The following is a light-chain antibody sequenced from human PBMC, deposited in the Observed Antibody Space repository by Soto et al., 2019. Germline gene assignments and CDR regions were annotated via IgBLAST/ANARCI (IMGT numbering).Light chain of an antibody. CDR1: QSVGTY. CDR2: DAS. V-gene: IGKV3-11*01. CDR3: MQRIEFPRT. Sequence: EIVLTQSPATLSLSPGERAILSCRASQSVGTYLAWYQQKPGQAPRLLIYDASNRATGIPARFGGSGSGTDFTLTINSLEPEDFAVYYCMQRIEFPRTFGGGTKVDIK. J-gene: IGKJ4*01.